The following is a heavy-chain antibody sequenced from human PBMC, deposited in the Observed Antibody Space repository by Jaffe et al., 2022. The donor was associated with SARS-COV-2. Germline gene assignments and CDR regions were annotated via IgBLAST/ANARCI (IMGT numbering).Heavy chain of an antibody. V-gene: IGHV3-30*18. CDR3: AKGRGQWLPWGYFDL. J-gene: IGHJ2*01. D-gene: IGHD6-19*01. CDR1: GFTFSSYG. CDR2: ISYDGSNK. Sequence: QVQLVESGGGVVQPGRSLRLSCAASGFTFSSYGMHWVRQAPGKGLEWVAVISYDGSNKYYADSVKGRFTISRDNSKNTLYLQMNSLRAEDTAVYYCAKGRGQWLPWGYFDLWGRGTLVTVSS.